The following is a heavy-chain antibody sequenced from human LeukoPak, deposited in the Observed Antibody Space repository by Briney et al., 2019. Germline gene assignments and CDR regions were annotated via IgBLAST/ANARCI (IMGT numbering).Heavy chain of an antibody. V-gene: IGHV3-30*18. D-gene: IGHD6-6*01. CDR3: AKMSSSSKWYFDY. CDR2: ISYDGSNK. Sequence: GGSLRLSCAASGFTFSSYGMHWVRQAPGKGLEWVAVISYDGSNKYYADSVKGRFTISRGNSKNTLYLQMNSLRAEDTAVYYCAKMSSSSKWYFDYWGQGTLVTVSS. CDR1: GFTFSSYG. J-gene: IGHJ4*02.